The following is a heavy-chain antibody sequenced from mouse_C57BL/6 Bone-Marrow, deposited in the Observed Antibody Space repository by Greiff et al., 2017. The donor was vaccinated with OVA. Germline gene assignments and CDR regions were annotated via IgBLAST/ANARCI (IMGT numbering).Heavy chain of an antibody. V-gene: IGHV6-6*01. CDR2: IRNKANNHAT. D-gene: IGHD2-5*01. J-gene: IGHJ1*03. CDR1: GSTFSDSW. Sequence: EVKLVESGGGLVQPGGSMKLSCAASGSTFSDSWMDWVRQSPEKGLEWVAEIRNKANNHATYYAESVKGRFTIARDDSKSSVYLQMNSLRAEDTGIYYCTRARVAYYSNYEWYFDVWGTGTTVTVSS. CDR3: TRARVAYYSNYEWYFDV.